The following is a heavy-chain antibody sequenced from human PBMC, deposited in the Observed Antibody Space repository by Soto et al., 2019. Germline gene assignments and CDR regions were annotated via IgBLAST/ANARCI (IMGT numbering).Heavy chain of an antibody. D-gene: IGHD1-26*01. CDR2: IYYSGST. V-gene: IGHV4-39*01. Sequence: SETLSLTCTVSGGSISSSSYYWGWIRQPPGKGLEWIGSIYYSGSTYYNPSLKSRVTISVDTSKNQFSLKLSSVAAADTAVYYCARQLGGDGGSGYYYYYGMDVWGPGTTVNVAS. CDR1: GGSISSSSYY. J-gene: IGHJ6*02. CDR3: ARQLGGDGGSGYYYYYGMDV.